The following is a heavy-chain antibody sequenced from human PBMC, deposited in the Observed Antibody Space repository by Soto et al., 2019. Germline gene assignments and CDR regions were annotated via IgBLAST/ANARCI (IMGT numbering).Heavy chain of an antibody. CDR2: IWYDGSNT. CDR1: GFTFRNYG. CDR3: TRDVSARYFDL. J-gene: IGHJ2*01. Sequence: QVQLVESGGGVVQPGRSLRLSCAASGFTFRNYGMHWVRQAPGKGLEWVAVIWYDGSNTYYADSVKGRFTISRDNSNNTLHLQMTSMRAEDTAVYYCTRDVSARYFDLWGRGSLVTVSS. V-gene: IGHV3-33*01.